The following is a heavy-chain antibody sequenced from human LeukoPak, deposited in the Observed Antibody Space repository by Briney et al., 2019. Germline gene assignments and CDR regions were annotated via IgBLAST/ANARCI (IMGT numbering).Heavy chain of an antibody. D-gene: IGHD6-19*01. CDR3: ARDLAVAGTGYYYYYGMDV. Sequence: GGSLRLSCAASGFTFSSYSMNWVRQAPGKGLEWVSYISSSSSYIYYADSVKGRFTISRDNAKNSLYLQMNSLRAEDTAVYYCARDLAVAGTGYYYYYGMDVWGQGTTVTVSS. CDR2: ISSSSSYI. CDR1: GFTFSSYS. J-gene: IGHJ6*02. V-gene: IGHV3-21*05.